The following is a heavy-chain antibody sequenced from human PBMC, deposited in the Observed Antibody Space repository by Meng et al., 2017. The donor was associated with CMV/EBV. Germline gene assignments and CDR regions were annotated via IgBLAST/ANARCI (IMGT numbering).Heavy chain of an antibody. V-gene: IGHV4-59*01. D-gene: IGHD2-2*01. J-gene: IGHJ6*02. CDR1: GGSISSYY. Sequence: SETLSLTRTVPGGSISSYYWSWIRQPPGKGLEWIGYIYYSGSTNYNPSLKSRVTISVDTSKNQFSLKLSSVTAADTAVYYCARVRVPAATYYYYGMDGWGQGTTVTVSS. CDR3: ARVRVPAATYYYYGMDG. CDR2: IYYSGST.